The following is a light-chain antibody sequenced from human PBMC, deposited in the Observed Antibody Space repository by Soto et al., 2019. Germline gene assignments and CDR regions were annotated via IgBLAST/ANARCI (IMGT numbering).Light chain of an antibody. V-gene: IGLV1-40*01. CDR2: RNT. J-gene: IGLJ2*01. Sequence: HSVLTQPPSVSGAPGQRVTISCTGSSSNIGAGLDVHWYQQLPGTAPKLLIYRNTNRPSGVPDRFSGSKSGTSASLAITGLQAEDEADYYCQSYDSSLSGSGIFGGGTKLTVL. CDR1: SSNIGAGLD. CDR3: QSYDSSLSGSGI.